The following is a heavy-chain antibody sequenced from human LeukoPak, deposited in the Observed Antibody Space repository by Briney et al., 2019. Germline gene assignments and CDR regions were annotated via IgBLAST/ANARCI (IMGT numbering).Heavy chain of an antibody. CDR1: GYTFSGSY. CDR2: INPNSGDT. D-gene: IGHD2-8*01. V-gene: IGHV1-2*06. CDR3: ARSAEHCNNGVCFTDYYMDV. J-gene: IGHJ6*03. Sequence: SVKVSCKASGYTFSGSYIHWVRQAPGQGLEWMGRINPNSGDTNFAQTFQGRVTMTRDTSITTAYMELSSLTSDDTAVYFCARSAEHCNNGVCFTDYYMDVWGKGTTVTVSS.